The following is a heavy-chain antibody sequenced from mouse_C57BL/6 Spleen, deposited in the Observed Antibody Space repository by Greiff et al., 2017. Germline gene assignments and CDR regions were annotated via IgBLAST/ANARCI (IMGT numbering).Heavy chain of an antibody. CDR1: GFTFSDYG. D-gene: IGHD1-1*01. CDR2: ISSGSSTI. Sequence: EVQLVESGGGLVKPGGSLKLSCAASGFTFSDYGMHWVRQAPEKGLEWVAYISSGSSTIYYADTVKGRFTISRDNAKNTLFLHMTSLRSEDTAMYYCARNYGSSPADYWGQGTTLTVSS. J-gene: IGHJ2*01. CDR3: ARNYGSSPADY. V-gene: IGHV5-17*01.